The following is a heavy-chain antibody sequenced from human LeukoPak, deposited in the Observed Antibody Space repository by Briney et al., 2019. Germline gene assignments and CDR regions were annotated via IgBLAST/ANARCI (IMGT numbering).Heavy chain of an antibody. J-gene: IGHJ6*02. V-gene: IGHV4-59*12. Sequence: KPSETLSLTCTVSGGSISSYYWSWIRQPPGKGLEWIGYIYYSGSTNYNPSLKSRVTISVDTSKNQFSLKLSSVTAADTAVYYCAREAIPYGMDVWGQGTTVTVSS. CDR1: GGSISSYY. CDR3: AREAIPYGMDV. CDR2: IYYSGST. D-gene: IGHD2-2*01.